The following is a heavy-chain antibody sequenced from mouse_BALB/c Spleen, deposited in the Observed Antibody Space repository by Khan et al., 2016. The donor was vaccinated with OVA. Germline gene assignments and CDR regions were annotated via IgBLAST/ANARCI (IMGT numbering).Heavy chain of an antibody. CDR3: ARDAGRY. Sequence: DVQLQESGPELVKPGASVKISCKTSGYTFPEYTVHWVKQSLGKSLDWIGVINPKNGGTAYNQKFKGKATLTVDKSSSTAYMEFRSLTSDDSAVYYCARDAGRYWGQGTSVTVAS. J-gene: IGHJ4*01. CDR2: INPKNGGT. V-gene: IGHV1-18*01. D-gene: IGHD3-3*01. CDR1: GYTFPEYT.